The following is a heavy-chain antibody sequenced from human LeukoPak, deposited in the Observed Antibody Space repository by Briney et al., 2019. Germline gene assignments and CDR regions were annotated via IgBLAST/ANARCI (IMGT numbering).Heavy chain of an antibody. CDR1: GATFSSYA. D-gene: IGHD6-19*01. V-gene: IGHV1-69*01. Sequence: SVKVSFKASGATFSSYAISWVRQAPGQGLEWMGGIIPIFGTANYAQKFQGRVTITADESTSTDYMELSSLRSEDTAVYYCARVGIAVAVFDYWGQGTLVTASS. CDR2: IIPIFGTA. CDR3: ARVGIAVAVFDY. J-gene: IGHJ4*02.